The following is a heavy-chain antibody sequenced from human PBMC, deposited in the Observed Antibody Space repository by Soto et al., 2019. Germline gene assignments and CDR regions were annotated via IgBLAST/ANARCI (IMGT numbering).Heavy chain of an antibody. Sequence: QPQLVQSGVELKKPGASVRVSCKASGYPFTKFGINWVRQAPGQGLEWMGWISGHSGGTKYGPKFRDRLTMGTDTSSKTADMELRSLKSDGTAVYYCAKDGGHGARMNICGMDVWGQGTTVTVSS. J-gene: IGHJ6*02. CDR2: ISGHSGGT. D-gene: IGHD1-26*01. V-gene: IGHV1-18*01. CDR3: AKDGGHGARMNICGMDV. CDR1: GYPFTKFG.